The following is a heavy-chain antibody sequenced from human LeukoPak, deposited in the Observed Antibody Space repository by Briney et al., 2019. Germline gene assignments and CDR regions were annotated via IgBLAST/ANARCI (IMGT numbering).Heavy chain of an antibody. CDR3: ARLPVVVVPVWFDP. CDR1: GGSFSGYY. Sequence: AETLSLTCAVYGGSFSGYYWSWIRQPPGKGLEWIGEIKYSGCTNYNPSLKSRVTISVDTSKNQFHLKLTSVTAADTALYYCARLPVVVVPVWFDPWGQGTLVTLSS. V-gene: IGHV4-34*01. D-gene: IGHD2-15*01. J-gene: IGHJ5*02. CDR2: IKYSGCT.